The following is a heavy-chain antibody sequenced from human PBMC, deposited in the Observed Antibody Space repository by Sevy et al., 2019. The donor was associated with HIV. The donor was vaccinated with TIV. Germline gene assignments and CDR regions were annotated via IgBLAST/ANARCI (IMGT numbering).Heavy chain of an antibody. CDR3: ARTGSYADTYFYYYAMDV. Sequence: GGSLRLSCAASEFTFSSYWMTWVRQGPGRGLEWVANINQDGSEENYADSVKGRFTIVRDNAKKSLFLQMNSLRAEDTAVYHCARTGSYADTYFYYYAMDVWGRWTTVTVSS. J-gene: IGHJ6*02. CDR1: EFTFSSYW. V-gene: IGHV3-7*01. CDR2: INQDGSEE. D-gene: IGHD3-16*01.